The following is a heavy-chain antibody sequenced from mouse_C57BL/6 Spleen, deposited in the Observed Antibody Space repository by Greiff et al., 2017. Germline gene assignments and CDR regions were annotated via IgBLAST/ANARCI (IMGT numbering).Heavy chain of an antibody. D-gene: IGHD1-1*01. J-gene: IGHJ3*01. CDR3: ARSGDGSSSWFAY. CDR2: IYPGSGNT. Sequence: QVQLQQSGAELVRPGASVKLSCKASGYTFTDYYINWVKQRPGQGLEWIARIYPGSGNTYYNEKFKGKATLTAEKSSSAAYMQLSSLTSEDSAVYFGARSGDGSSSWFAYWGQGTLVTVSA. CDR1: GYTFTDYY. V-gene: IGHV1-76*01.